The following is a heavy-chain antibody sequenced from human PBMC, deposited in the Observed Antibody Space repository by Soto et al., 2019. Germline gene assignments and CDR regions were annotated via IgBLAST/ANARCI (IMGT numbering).Heavy chain of an antibody. Sequence: TSETLSLTCDVYGGSFSGYFWTWIRQPPGKGLEWIGEINHFGSTNHNPSLKSRVTISVDTSKNRFSLKLSSVTVADTAVYYCARSAGFSTSSARLDHWGQGTLVTVSS. CDR2: INHFGST. CDR1: GGSFSGYF. D-gene: IGHD6-6*01. CDR3: ARSAGFSTSSARLDH. J-gene: IGHJ4*02. V-gene: IGHV4-34*01.